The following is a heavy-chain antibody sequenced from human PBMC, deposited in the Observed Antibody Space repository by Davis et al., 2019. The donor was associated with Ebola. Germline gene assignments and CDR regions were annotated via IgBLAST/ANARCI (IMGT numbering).Heavy chain of an antibody. D-gene: IGHD6-6*01. J-gene: IGHJ4*02. V-gene: IGHV3-21*01. CDR1: GFTFDDYA. CDR2: ISSSSSYI. CDR3: ARVLGGVYIAARGFDY. Sequence: GESLKISCAASGFTFDDYAMHWVRQAPGKGLEWVSSISSSSSYIYYADSVKGRFTISRDNAKNSLYLQMNSLRAEDTAVYYCARVLGGVYIAARGFDYWGQGTLVTVSS.